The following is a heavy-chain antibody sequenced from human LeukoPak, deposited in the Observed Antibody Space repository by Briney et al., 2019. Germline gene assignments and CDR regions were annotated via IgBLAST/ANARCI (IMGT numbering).Heavy chain of an antibody. D-gene: IGHD2-15*01. CDR3: ARGSVWVVAATPGGFSYGMDF. J-gene: IGHJ6*02. CDR1: GGTFSSYA. CDR2: IIPIFGTA. V-gene: IGHV1-69*01. Sequence: SVKVSCKASGGTFSSYAISWVRQAPGQGLEWMGGIIPIFGTANYAQKFQGRVTITADESTSTAYMELSSLRSEDTAVYYCARGSVWVVAATPGGFSYGMDFWGQGTTVTVSS.